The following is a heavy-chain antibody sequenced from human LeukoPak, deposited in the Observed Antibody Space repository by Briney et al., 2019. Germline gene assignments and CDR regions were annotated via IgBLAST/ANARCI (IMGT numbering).Heavy chain of an antibody. CDR2: IYYSGST. J-gene: IGHJ4*02. D-gene: IGHD6-13*01. Sequence: PSETLSLTCTVSGGSISSSSYYWGWIRQPPGKGLEWIGSIYYSGSTYYNPPLKSRVTISVDTSKNQFSLKLSSVTAADTAVYYCARERGRIAAAGKTASPVDFDYWGQGTLVTVSS. CDR3: ARERGRIAAAGKTASPVDFDY. V-gene: IGHV4-39*07. CDR1: GGSISSSSYY.